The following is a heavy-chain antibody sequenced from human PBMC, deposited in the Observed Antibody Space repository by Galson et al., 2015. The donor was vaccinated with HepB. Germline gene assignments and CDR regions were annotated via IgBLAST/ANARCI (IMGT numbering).Heavy chain of an antibody. J-gene: IGHJ4*02. CDR3: AREKMAAIALDY. Sequence: SLRLSCAASGFTFSSYTVNWVRQAPGKGLEWVSSITSSSSYTYYVDSVKGRFTISRDNAKNSLYLQMNSLRAEDTAVYYCAREKMAAIALDYWGQGTLVTVSS. D-gene: IGHD5-24*01. CDR2: ITSSSSYT. CDR1: GFTFSSYT. V-gene: IGHV3-21*01.